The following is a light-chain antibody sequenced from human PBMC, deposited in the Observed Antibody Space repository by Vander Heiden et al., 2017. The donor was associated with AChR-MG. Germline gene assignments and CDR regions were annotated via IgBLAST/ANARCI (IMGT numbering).Light chain of an antibody. CDR1: SSDVGGYKF. V-gene: IGLV2-14*03. CDR2: DVS. J-gene: IGLJ1*01. Sequence: QSALPPPASVSGSPGQSITISCTGTSSDVGGYKFVSWYQQHAAKAPKLMIYDVSNRPSGVSNRFSGSKSGDTASLTISGLQAEDEADYYCSSYTSSGSYVFGTGTKVTVL. CDR3: SSYTSSGSYV.